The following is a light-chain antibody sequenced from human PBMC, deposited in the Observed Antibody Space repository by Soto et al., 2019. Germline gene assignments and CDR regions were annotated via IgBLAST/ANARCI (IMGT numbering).Light chain of an antibody. CDR3: QQRSNWPSIS. J-gene: IGKJ5*01. Sequence: EIVLTQSPATLSLSPGERATLSCRASQSVGSYLAWYQHKPGQAPRLLIYDASSRATGIPARFGGSGSGTDFTLTISSLEPEDFAVYYCQQRSNWPSISFGQGTRLEIK. CDR1: QSVGSY. CDR2: DAS. V-gene: IGKV3-11*01.